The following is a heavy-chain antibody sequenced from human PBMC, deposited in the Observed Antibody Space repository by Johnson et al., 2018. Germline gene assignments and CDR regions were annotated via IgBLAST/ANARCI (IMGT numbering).Heavy chain of an antibody. CDR2: ISYDGSNK. V-gene: IGHV3-30*03. J-gene: IGHJ6*03. CDR1: GFTFSSYG. Sequence: QVQLVESGGGVVQPGRSLRLSCAASGFTFSSYGMHWVRQAPGKGLEWVAFISYDGSNKYYADSVKGRFTISRDNSKNTLYLQMNSLRAGDTAVYYCAREEHDYMDVWGKGTTVTVSS. CDR3: AREEHDYMDV. D-gene: IGHD1/OR15-1a*01.